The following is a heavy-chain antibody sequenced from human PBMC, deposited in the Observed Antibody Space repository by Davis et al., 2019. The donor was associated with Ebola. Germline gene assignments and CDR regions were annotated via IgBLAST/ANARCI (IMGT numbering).Heavy chain of an antibody. V-gene: IGHV1-69*04. CDR3: ARCRERITIFGSARLYGMDV. Sequence: SVKVSCKASGGTFSSYAISWVRQPPGQGLEWMGRIIPILGIANYAQKFQGRVTITADKSTSTVYMELSSLRSEDTAVYYCARCRERITIFGSARLYGMDVWGQGTTVTVSS. CDR1: GGTFSSYA. D-gene: IGHD3-3*01. CDR2: IIPILGIA. J-gene: IGHJ6*02.